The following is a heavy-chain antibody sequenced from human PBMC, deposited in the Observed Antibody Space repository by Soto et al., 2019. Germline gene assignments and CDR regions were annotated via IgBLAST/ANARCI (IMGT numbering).Heavy chain of an antibody. J-gene: IGHJ4*02. CDR1: GFTFSSCA. CDR3: ARVVISGSYLDY. V-gene: IGHV3-23*01. Sequence: GGSLRLSCAASGFTFSSCAMSWVRQAPGKGLEWVSGIGGSGDDTEYTDSVKGRFTISRDNAKNSLYLQMNSLRAEDTAVYYCARVVISGSYLDYWGQGTLVTVSS. CDR2: IGGSGDDT. D-gene: IGHD1-26*01.